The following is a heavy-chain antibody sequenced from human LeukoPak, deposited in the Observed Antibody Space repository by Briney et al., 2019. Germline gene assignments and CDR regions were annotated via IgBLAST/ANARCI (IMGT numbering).Heavy chain of an antibody. Sequence: SEPLSLTCTVSGGSISSYYWSWIRQPPGKGLEWIGYIYYSGSTNYNPSLKSRVTISVDTSKNQFSLKLSSVTAADTAVYYCARLGDGYRKGFDPWGQGTLVTVSS. V-gene: IGHV4-59*08. CDR3: ARLGDGYRKGFDP. CDR1: GGSISSYY. CDR2: IYYSGST. J-gene: IGHJ5*02. D-gene: IGHD5-24*01.